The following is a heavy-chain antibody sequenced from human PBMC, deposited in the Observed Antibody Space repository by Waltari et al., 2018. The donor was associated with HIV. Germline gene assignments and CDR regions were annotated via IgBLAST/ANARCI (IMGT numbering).Heavy chain of an antibody. J-gene: IGHJ6*02. Sequence: QVHLEQWGAGLVKPSETLSVTCAVYNASFDTYYWTWVRQAPGQGLEWIGEGNYDGRPFYNPSLQSRASAFLDASKRQFSLRLTSATAADTAVYFCVRGPNWQLGGLDVWGRGTTVIVSS. CDR1: NASFDTYY. V-gene: IGHV4-34*01. D-gene: IGHD1-1*01. CDR2: GNYDGRP. CDR3: VRGPNWQLGGLDV.